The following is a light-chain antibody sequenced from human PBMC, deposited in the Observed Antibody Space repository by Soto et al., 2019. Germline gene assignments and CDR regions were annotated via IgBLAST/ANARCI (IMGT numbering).Light chain of an antibody. Sequence: DIQLTQSPSFLSASVGYRFTITCRASQGISSHLAWYQQKPGKAPNLLIHTASTLQSGVPSRFSGSGSGTDFTLTISSLQPEDFATYYCQQTNSFPLTFGGGTKVDIK. CDR3: QQTNSFPLT. CDR1: QGISSH. CDR2: TAS. J-gene: IGKJ4*01. V-gene: IGKV1-9*01.